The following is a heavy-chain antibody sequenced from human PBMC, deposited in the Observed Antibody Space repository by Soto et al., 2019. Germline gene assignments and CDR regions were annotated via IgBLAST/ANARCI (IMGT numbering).Heavy chain of an antibody. CDR2: FSGSGGNT. Sequence: GGSLRLSCAASGFTFSTYAMSWVRQAPGKGLEWVSSFSGSGGNTYYADSVKGRFTISRDNSKTTLYLQMNSLRAEDTAVYYCAKDQEVVSAVSHLDHWGQGTLVTVSS. D-gene: IGHD2-15*01. J-gene: IGHJ4*02. CDR1: GFTFSTYA. V-gene: IGHV3-23*01. CDR3: AKDQEVVSAVSHLDH.